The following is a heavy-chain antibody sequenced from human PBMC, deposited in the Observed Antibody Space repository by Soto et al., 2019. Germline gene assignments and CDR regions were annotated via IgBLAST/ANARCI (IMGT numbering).Heavy chain of an antibody. CDR1: GYTLITNG. Sequence: QVQLVQSGAELNQPGASVKVSCKASGYTLITNGVSWEGLAPGKGLNWLGWISTYNGNKRYEERLQGRATITTDTTTNTAYMELRNLRSDDTAVYYCARGPTDYYDNSANYFLDYWGQGTLVTVSS. CDR2: ISTYNGNK. CDR3: ARGPTDYYDNSANYFLDY. V-gene: IGHV1-18*01. D-gene: IGHD3-22*01. J-gene: IGHJ4*02.